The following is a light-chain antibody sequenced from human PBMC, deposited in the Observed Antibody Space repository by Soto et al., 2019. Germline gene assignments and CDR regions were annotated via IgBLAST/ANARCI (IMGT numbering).Light chain of an antibody. CDR3: QQYHTLPIT. V-gene: IGKV1-33*01. Sequence: DIQMTQSPSSLSVSVGDRVTITCQATRYIGNYLNWYQQKPGQAPKLLINDASHLETGVPSRFSGSGSGTHFTVTISSLQPEDIATYYCQQYHTLPITFGQGTRRDVK. CDR1: RYIGNY. J-gene: IGKJ5*01. CDR2: DAS.